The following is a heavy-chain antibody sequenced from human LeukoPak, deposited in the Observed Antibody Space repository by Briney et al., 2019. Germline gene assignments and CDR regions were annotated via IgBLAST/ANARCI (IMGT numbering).Heavy chain of an antibody. V-gene: IGHV1-18*01. J-gene: IGHJ4*02. D-gene: IGHD3-16*02. Sequence: GASVKVSCKASGYTFTSYGISWVRQAPGQGLEWMGWISAYNGNTNYAQKLQGRVTLTTDTSTSTAYMELSRLRSDDTAVYYCARAAPVEILRLGELSFDDYWGQGTLVTVSS. CDR1: GYTFTSYG. CDR2: ISAYNGNT. CDR3: ARAAPVEILRLGELSFDDY.